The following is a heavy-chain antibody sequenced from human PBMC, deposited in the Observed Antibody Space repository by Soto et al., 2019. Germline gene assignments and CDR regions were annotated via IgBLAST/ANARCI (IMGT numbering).Heavy chain of an antibody. CDR3: AGDKLYYYHSSGYRSYGMDE. Sequence: ASMKVSWKASGYTFTGYYMHWVRQAPGQGLECMGWINPNSGGTNYAQKFQGRVTMTRDTSISTAYMELSRLRSDDTAVYYCAGDKLYYYHSSGYRSYGMDECGQGTTVTVS. CDR2: INPNSGGT. V-gene: IGHV1-2*02. D-gene: IGHD3-22*01. J-gene: IGHJ6*02. CDR1: GYTFTGYY.